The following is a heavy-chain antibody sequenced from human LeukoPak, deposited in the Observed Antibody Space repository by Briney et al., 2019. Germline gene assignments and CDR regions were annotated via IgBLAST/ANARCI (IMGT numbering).Heavy chain of an antibody. Sequence: GGSLRLSCAAPGFTFSDYYMSWIRQAPGKGLEWVSYISSSSYTNYADSLKGRFTISSDNAKNSLYLQMNSPRAEDTAVYYCARRYSSGWQPFDYWGQGTLVTVSS. V-gene: IGHV3-11*03. CDR2: ISSSSYT. CDR1: GFTFSDYY. J-gene: IGHJ4*02. D-gene: IGHD6-19*01. CDR3: ARRYSSGWQPFDY.